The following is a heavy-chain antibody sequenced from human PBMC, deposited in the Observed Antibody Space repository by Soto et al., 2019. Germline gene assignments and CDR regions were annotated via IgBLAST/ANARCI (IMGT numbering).Heavy chain of an antibody. V-gene: IGHV4-34*01. J-gene: IGHJ4*02. Sequence: SETLSLTCAVYGGSFSGYYWSWIRQPPGKGLEWIGEINHSGSTNYNPSLKSRVTISVDTSKNQFSLKLSSVTAADTAVYYCAGLTVTTNPEHDYWGQGTLVTVSS. CDR2: INHSGST. D-gene: IGHD4-17*01. CDR3: AGLTVTTNPEHDY. CDR1: GGSFSGYY.